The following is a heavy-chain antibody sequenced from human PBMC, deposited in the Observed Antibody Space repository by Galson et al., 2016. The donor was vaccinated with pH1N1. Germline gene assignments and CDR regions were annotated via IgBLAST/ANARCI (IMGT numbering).Heavy chain of an antibody. J-gene: IGHJ4*02. V-gene: IGHV1-8*01. CDR1: GSTFTDYD. CDR2: MNRNNDNT. Sequence: SVKVSCKASGSTFTDYDINWVRQGTGQGLEWMGWMNRNNDNTCYAQKFQGRVTMTRNTSISTAYMKLSSLRSEDTAVSYCARGGYCSGRSCFYVFDYWGQGTLVTVS. CDR3: ARGGYCSGRSCFYVFDY. D-gene: IGHD2-15*01.